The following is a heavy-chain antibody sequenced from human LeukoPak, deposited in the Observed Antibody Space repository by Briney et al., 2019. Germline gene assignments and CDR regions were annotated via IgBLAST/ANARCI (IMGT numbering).Heavy chain of an antibody. CDR3: ATRLGDGSGSYFDY. CDR1: GGSISSSSYY. J-gene: IGHJ4*02. CDR2: IYYSGST. D-gene: IGHD3-10*01. V-gene: IGHV4-39*01. Sequence: SETLSLTCAVSGGSISSSSYYWGWIRQPPGKGLEWIGSIYYSGSTYYNPSLKSRVTISVDTSKNQFSLKLSSVTAADTAVYYCATRLGDGSGSYFDYWGQGTLVTVSS.